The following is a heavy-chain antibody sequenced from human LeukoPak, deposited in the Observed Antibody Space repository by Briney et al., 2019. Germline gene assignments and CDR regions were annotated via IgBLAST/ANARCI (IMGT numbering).Heavy chain of an antibody. D-gene: IGHD5-18*01. Sequence: PGGSLRLSCAASGFTFSSYEMNWVRQAPGKGLEWVSVIYSGGSTYYADSVKGRFTISRDNSKNTLYLQMNSLRAEDTAVYYCARDIGRYGYHGPLEFDYWGQGTLVTVSS. CDR3: ARDIGRYGYHGPLEFDY. CDR1: GFTFSSYE. V-gene: IGHV3-66*01. CDR2: IYSGGST. J-gene: IGHJ4*02.